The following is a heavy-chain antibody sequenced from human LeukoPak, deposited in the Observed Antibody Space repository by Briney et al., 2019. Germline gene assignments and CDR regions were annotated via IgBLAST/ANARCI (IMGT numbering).Heavy chain of an antibody. D-gene: IGHD3-3*01. J-gene: IGHJ4*02. CDR3: ATQSLRFLEWGVDY. CDR1: GYTLTELS. Sequence: ASVKVSCKASGYTLTELSMHWVRQAPGKGLEWMGGFDPEDGETIYAQKFQGRVTMTEDTSTDTAYMELSSLRSEDTAVYYCATQSLRFLEWGVDYWGQGTLVTVSS. CDR2: FDPEDGET. V-gene: IGHV1-24*01.